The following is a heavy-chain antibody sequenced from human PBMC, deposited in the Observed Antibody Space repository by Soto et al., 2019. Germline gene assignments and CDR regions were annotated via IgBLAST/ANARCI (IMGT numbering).Heavy chain of an antibody. CDR3: VRGGSNYAS. Sequence: EVQLVESGGGLVQPGGSLRLSCTASGFTFSDSWLTWVRQAPGKGLEWVARIKPDESEKKYADSVKGRFSSSRDNAKNSMYLQMGSLRGEDTAVYYCVRGGSNYASWGQGPLVTVSS. CDR2: IKPDESEK. D-gene: IGHD4-4*01. J-gene: IGHJ1*01. V-gene: IGHV3-7*01. CDR1: GFTFSDSW.